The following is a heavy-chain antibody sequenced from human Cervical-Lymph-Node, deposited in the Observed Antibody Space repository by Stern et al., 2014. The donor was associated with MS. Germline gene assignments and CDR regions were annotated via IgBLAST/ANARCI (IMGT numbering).Heavy chain of an antibody. CDR2: LSAYNGNI. CDR1: GYTFTHYG. V-gene: IGHV1-18*04. Sequence: VHLVESGAEVKKPGASVKVSCKASGYTFTHYGIAWVRQAPGQGLEWMGWLSAYNGNINVAQKLQDRFTMTTDTSTNTAYMELRSLRSDDTAVYYCARADEDFWRTYENFDSWGQGTLVTVSS. D-gene: IGHD3-3*01. CDR3: ARADEDFWRTYENFDS. J-gene: IGHJ4*02.